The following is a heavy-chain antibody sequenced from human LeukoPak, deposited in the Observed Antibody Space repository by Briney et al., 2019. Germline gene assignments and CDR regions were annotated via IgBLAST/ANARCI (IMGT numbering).Heavy chain of an antibody. CDR2: IYYSGST. D-gene: IGHD6-19*01. Sequence: SETLSLTCTVFGVSISSYYWSWIRQSPGKGLEWIGYIYYSGSTYYNPSLKSRVTISVDTSKNQFSLKLSSVTAADTAVYYCVSGSSGWLYFQHWDQGTLVTVSS. CDR3: VSGSSGWLYFQH. CDR1: GVSISSYY. V-gene: IGHV4-59*06. J-gene: IGHJ1*01.